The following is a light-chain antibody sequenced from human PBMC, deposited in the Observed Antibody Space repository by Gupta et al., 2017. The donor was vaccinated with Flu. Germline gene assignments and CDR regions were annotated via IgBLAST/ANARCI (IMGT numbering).Light chain of an antibody. J-gene: IGKJ1*01. CDR2: GAS. CDR3: QQYNNWPTWT. CDR1: QGVSSN. V-gene: IGKV3-15*01. Sequence: EIVMTQSPATLSVSPGERTTLSCRASQGVSSNLAWYQQRPGQAPRLLIYGASTRATGIPARFSGSGSGTEFTLTISSRQSEDFAVYYCQQYNNWPTWTFGQGTKVEIK.